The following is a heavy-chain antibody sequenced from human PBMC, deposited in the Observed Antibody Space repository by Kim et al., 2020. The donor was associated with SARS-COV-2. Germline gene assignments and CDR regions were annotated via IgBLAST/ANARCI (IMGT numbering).Heavy chain of an antibody. CDR3: GSLNSF. V-gene: IGHV3-7*01. D-gene: IGHD1-1*01. J-gene: IGHJ4*02. Sequence: GGSLRLSCVASGFTFSNYWMDWVRQTPGKGLEWVANIRGDASEKNYVDSVKGRFTISRDNVKNSLYLQMNSLRAEDTAVYYCGSLNSFWGQGILVTVSS. CDR1: GFTFSNYW. CDR2: IRGDASEK.